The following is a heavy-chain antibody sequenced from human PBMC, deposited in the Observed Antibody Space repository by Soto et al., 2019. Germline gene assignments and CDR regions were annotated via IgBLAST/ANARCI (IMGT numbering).Heavy chain of an antibody. J-gene: IGHJ4*02. Sequence: ASVKVSSKGSGYAFTNYRISCVRQAPGQVLDWRGYNRNYVQKSQGRVTMTTDIATSTAYMELRSLRSDDTAVYYWARDRLPLGELSPGEYWGQGTVVTVSS. CDR3: ARDRLPLGELSPGEY. CDR1: GYAFTNYR. CDR2: NR. V-gene: IGHV1-18*01. D-gene: IGHD3-16*02.